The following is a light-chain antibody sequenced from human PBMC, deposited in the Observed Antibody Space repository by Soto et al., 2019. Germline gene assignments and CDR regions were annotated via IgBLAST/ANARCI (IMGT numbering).Light chain of an antibody. CDR3: QEYKTGPGYN. CDR1: QSFGRW. J-gene: IGKJ2*01. Sequence: DIQMTQSPSTLSASVGDRVTITCRASQSFGRWLAWYQQKPGKAPELLIYKTSTLERGVPSRFSGSGSGPEFTLTISSLQPDDFATYYCQEYKTGPGYNFGQGTRLEIK. V-gene: IGKV1-5*03. CDR2: KTS.